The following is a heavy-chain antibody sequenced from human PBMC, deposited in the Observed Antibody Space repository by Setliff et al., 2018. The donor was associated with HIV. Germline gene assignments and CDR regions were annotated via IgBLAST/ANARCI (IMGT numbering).Heavy chain of an antibody. CDR2: IYYSGGT. J-gene: IGHJ4*02. CDR1: GGSISSGGYY. V-gene: IGHV4-31*03. CDR3: ARWHPPYGFWEEDY. Sequence: SETLSLTCTVSGGSISSGGYYWSWIRQHPGKGLEWIGYIYYSGGTYYNPSLKSRVTISVDTSKNQFSLKLKSVTAADTAVYYCARWHPPYGFWEEDYWGQGILVTVSS. D-gene: IGHD3-10*01.